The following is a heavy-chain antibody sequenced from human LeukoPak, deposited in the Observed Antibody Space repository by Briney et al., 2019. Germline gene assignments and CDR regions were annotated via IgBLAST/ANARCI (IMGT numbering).Heavy chain of an antibody. D-gene: IGHD3-16*01. J-gene: IGHJ4*02. CDR1: GGTFSSYA. CDR3: ARDPGYDYVWGSFFDY. V-gene: IGHV1-69*06. Sequence: RASVKVCCKASGGTFSSYAISWVRQAPGQGLEWMGGIIPIFGTANYAQKFQGRVTITADKSASTAYMELSSLRSEDTSVYYCARDPGYDYVWGSFFDYWGQGTLVTVSS. CDR2: IIPIFGTA.